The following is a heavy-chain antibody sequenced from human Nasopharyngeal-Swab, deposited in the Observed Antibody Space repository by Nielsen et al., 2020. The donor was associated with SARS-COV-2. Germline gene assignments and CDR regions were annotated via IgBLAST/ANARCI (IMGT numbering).Heavy chain of an antibody. CDR2: ITWNGVII. J-gene: IGHJ4*02. V-gene: IGHV3-9*01. CDR1: GFSFDEYA. D-gene: IGHD6-6*01. Sequence: GGSLRLSCTASGFSFDEYAMHWVRQAPGKGLEWVSGITWNGVIIGYGDSVKGRFTVSRDNAKDSLYLQMNSLRIEDTAVYFCARIGYSSSSTDYWGQGTLVTVSS. CDR3: ARIGYSSSSTDY.